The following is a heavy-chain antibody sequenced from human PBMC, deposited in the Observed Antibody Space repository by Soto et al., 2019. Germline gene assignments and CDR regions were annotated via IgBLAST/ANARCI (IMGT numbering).Heavy chain of an antibody. V-gene: IGHV3-30-3*01. CDR1: GFTFSSYA. Sequence: GGSRLSCAASGFTFSSYAMHWVRQAPGKGLEWVAVISYDGSNKYYADSVKGRFTISRDNSKNTLYLQMNSLRAEDTAVYYCARVQAGSGSYLIGAFDIWGQGTMVTVS. CDR3: ARVQAGSGSYLIGAFDI. CDR2: ISYDGSNK. J-gene: IGHJ3*02. D-gene: IGHD1-26*01.